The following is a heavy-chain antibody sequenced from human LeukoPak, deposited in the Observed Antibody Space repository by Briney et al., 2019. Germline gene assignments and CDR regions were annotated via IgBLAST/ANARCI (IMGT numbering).Heavy chain of an antibody. CDR1: GFTFSSYE. CDR3: ARVREQWELLPYFDY. Sequence: GGSLRLSCAASGFTFSSYEMNWVRQAPGKGLEWVSYISSSGSTIYYADSVKGRFTISRDNAKNSLYLQMNSLRAEDTAVYYCARVREQWELLPYFDYGGQGTLVTVSS. D-gene: IGHD1-26*01. J-gene: IGHJ4*02. CDR2: ISSSGSTI. V-gene: IGHV3-48*03.